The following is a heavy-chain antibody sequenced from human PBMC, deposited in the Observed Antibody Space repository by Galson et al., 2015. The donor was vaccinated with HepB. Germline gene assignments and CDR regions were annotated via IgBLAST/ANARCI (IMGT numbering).Heavy chain of an antibody. CDR3: ARSIYYYDGSGYLEIPEYYYYGLDV. V-gene: IGHV3-66*01. J-gene: IGHJ6*02. CDR1: GFTVSSNY. D-gene: IGHD3-22*01. CDR2: IYSGGAT. Sequence: SLRLSCAASGFTVSSNYMNWVRQAPGKGLEWVSVIYSGGATYYADSVKGRFTISRDNSKNTLYLQMNSLRAEDTAVYYCARSIYYYDGSGYLEIPEYYYYGLDVWGQGTTVTVSS.